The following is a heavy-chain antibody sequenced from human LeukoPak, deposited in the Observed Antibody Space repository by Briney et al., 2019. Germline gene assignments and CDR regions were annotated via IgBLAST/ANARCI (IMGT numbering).Heavy chain of an antibody. V-gene: IGHV4-34*01. Sequence: SETLSLTCTVYGGSFSGYYWSWIRQPPGKGLEWIGTIYYSWSTHYNPSLKSRVTISVDTSKNQFSLKLSSVTAADTAVYYCARHQCSGTRCYNFYFYGMDVWGQGTTVTVSS. J-gene: IGHJ6*02. CDR2: IYYSWST. D-gene: IGHD2-2*02. CDR1: GGSFSGYY. CDR3: ARHQCSGTRCYNFYFYGMDV.